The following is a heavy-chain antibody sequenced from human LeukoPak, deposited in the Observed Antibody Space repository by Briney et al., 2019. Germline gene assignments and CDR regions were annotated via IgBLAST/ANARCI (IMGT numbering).Heavy chain of an antibody. Sequence: SETLSLTCTVSGGSISSGSYYWSWIRQPAGKGLEWIVRIYTSGSTNYNPSLKSRVTISVYTSKNQFSLKLSSVTAADTAVYYCARDPGQLWFHFDYWGQGTLVTVSS. D-gene: IGHD5-18*01. CDR3: ARDPGQLWFHFDY. J-gene: IGHJ4*02. CDR1: GGSISSGSYY. CDR2: IYTSGST. V-gene: IGHV4-61*02.